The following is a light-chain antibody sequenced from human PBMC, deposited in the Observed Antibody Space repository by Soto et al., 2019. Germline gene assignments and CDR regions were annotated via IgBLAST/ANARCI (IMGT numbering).Light chain of an antibody. Sequence: DTGLTQYPATLSVSKGERATLSCRASQNIKTNLAWYQHKPGQAPRLLIHGASTRATGIPGRFSGSGSGTEFTLIISSLQSEDFAVYYCQQYNEWPETFGHGTKVDI. CDR3: QQYNEWPET. CDR2: GAS. CDR1: QNIKTN. V-gene: IGKV3-15*01. J-gene: IGKJ1*01.